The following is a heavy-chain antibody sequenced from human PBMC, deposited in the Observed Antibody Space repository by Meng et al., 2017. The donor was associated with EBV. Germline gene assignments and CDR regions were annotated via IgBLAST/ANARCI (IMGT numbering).Heavy chain of an antibody. CDR2: IIPIFGTA. CDR1: GGTFSSYA. V-gene: IGHV1-69*06. D-gene: IGHD6-13*01. J-gene: IGHJ4*02. Sequence: GQLGQPGAEVKKPGSSVKVSCKASGGTFSSYAISWVRQAPGQGLEWMGGIIPIFGTANYAQKFQGRVTITADKSTSTAYMELSSLRSEDTAVYYCARAEIAAAGRLDYWGQGTLVTVSS. CDR3: ARAEIAAAGRLDY.